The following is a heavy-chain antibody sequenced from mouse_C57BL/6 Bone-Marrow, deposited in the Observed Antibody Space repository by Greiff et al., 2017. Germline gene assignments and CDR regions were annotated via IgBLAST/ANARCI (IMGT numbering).Heavy chain of an antibody. CDR2: IDPSDSYT. J-gene: IGHJ4*01. D-gene: IGHD2-3*01. Sequence: QVQLQQPGAELVKPGASVKLSCKASGYTFTSYWMQWVKQRPGQGLEWIGEIDPSDSYTNYNQKFKGKATLTVDTSSSTAYMQLSSLTSEDSAVYCCGREGLLQSLAMDYWGQGTSVTVSS. CDR1: GYTFTSYW. CDR3: GREGLLQSLAMDY. V-gene: IGHV1-50*01.